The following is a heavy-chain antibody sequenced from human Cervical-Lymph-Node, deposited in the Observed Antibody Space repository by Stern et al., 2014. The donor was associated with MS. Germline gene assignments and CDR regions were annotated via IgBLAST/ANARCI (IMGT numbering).Heavy chain of an antibody. CDR2: IIPMFGTA. CDR3: ARDAGGAGTNWFDP. J-gene: IGHJ5*02. Sequence: VQLVESGAEVKKPGSSVKVSCKSSGGTFSSYAINWVRQAPGQGLEWMGGIIPMFGTADYLQRFQGRVTITADESTSTVYMELSSLTSEDTAVYYCARDAGGAGTNWFDPWGQGTLVTVSS. D-gene: IGHD6-19*01. CDR1: GGTFSSYA. V-gene: IGHV1-69*01.